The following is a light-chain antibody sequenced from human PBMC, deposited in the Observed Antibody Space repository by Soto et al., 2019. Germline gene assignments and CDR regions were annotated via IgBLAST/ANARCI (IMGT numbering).Light chain of an antibody. Sequence: QSALTQPASVSGSPGQSITISCTGSSSDIGGNNYVSWYQQHPGKAPKVMIYDVSNRPSGVSNRFSGSKSGHMASLTISGLQAEDEADYYCSSYTTRNTRIFGGGTELTVL. CDR1: SSDIGGNNY. CDR2: DVS. J-gene: IGLJ2*01. V-gene: IGLV2-14*03. CDR3: SSYTTRNTRI.